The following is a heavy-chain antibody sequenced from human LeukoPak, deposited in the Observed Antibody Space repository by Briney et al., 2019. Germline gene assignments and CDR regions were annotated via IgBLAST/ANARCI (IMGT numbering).Heavy chain of an antibody. CDR1: GGSISSSSYY. D-gene: IGHD3-22*01. Sequence: PSETLSLTCTVSGGSISSSSYYWGWIRQPPGKGLEWIGSIYYSGSPYYNPSLKSRVTISVDTSKNQFSLKLSSVTAADTAVYYCARDRSRYYYDSSGYGTAYFDYWGQGTLVTVSS. J-gene: IGHJ4*02. CDR3: ARDRSRYYYDSSGYGTAYFDY. CDR2: IYYSGSP. V-gene: IGHV4-39*07.